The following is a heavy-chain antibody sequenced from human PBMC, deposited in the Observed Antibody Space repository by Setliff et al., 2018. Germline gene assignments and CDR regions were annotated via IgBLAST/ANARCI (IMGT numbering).Heavy chain of an antibody. D-gene: IGHD3-10*01. V-gene: IGHV4-39*07. J-gene: IGHJ4*02. Sequence: SETLSLTCTVSGGSISSGDYYWSWIRQPPGKGLEWIGSIYYSGSTYYNPSLKSRVTISVDTSKNQFSLKLSSVTAADTAVYYCAREQFRGTGLDYWGQGTLVTVSS. CDR2: IYYSGST. CDR1: GGSISSGDYY. CDR3: AREQFRGTGLDY.